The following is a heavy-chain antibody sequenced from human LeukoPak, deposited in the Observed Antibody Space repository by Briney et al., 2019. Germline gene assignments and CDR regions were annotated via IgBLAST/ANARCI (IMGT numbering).Heavy chain of an antibody. D-gene: IGHD3-10*01. CDR1: GFTFSSYS. V-gene: IGHV3-48*01. CDR3: ARQGGLGSYSTGSWFDP. J-gene: IGHJ5*02. Sequence: GGSLRLSCAASGFTFSSYSMNWVRQAPGKGLEWVSYINSSSSTIYYADSVKGRFTISRDNAKNTLYLQMNSLRVEDTAVYYCARQGGLGSYSTGSWFDPWGQGTLVSVSS. CDR2: INSSSSTI.